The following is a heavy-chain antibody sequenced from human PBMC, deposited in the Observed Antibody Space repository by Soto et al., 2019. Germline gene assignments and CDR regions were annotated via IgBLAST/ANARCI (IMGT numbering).Heavy chain of an antibody. CDR1: GGCISGGDYY. Sequence: PSETLPLTCNVSGGCISGGDYYWSCIRKPPGKGLEWICYIYYTGSTYYDPSLKSRVTISLDTSKNQFSLKLNSVTPEDTAVFSCARGPAGLKGWFDPWGQGILVTVSS. D-gene: IGHD3-10*01. J-gene: IGHJ5*02. CDR3: ARGPAGLKGWFDP. CDR2: IYYTGST. V-gene: IGHV4-30-4*01.